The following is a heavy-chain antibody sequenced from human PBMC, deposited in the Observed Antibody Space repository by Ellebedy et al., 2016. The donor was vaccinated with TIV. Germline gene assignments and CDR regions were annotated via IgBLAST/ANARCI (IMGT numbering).Heavy chain of an antibody. J-gene: IGHJ4*02. V-gene: IGHV1-69*13. CDR3: ARGDCSGGSCYEDY. CDR1: GGTFSSYA. CDR2: IIPIFGTA. D-gene: IGHD2-15*01. Sequence: SVKVSCXASGGTFSSYAISWVRQAPGQGLEWMGGIIPIFGTANYAQKFQGRVTITADESTSTAYMELSSLRSEDTAVYYCARGDCSGGSCYEDYWGQGTLVTVSS.